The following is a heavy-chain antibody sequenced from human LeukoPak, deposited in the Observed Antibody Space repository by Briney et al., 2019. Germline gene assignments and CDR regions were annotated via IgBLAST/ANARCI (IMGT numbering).Heavy chain of an antibody. J-gene: IGHJ4*02. CDR1: GGSISSSDW. CDR3: ARGPLTYYDILTGYSPIAYFDY. CDR2: IYHSGST. Sequence: PSETLSLTCAVSGGSISSSDWWSWVRQPPGKGLEWIGEIYHSGSTNYNPSLKSRVTISVDTSKNQFSLKLSSVTAADTAVYYCARGPLTYYDILTGYSPIAYFDYWGQGTLVTVSS. D-gene: IGHD3-9*01. V-gene: IGHV4-4*02.